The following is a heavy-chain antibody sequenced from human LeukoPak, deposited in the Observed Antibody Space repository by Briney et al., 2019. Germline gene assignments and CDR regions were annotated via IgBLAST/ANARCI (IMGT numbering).Heavy chain of an antibody. V-gene: IGHV3-49*04. D-gene: IGHD6-13*01. J-gene: IGHJ4*02. CDR2: IRSKAYGGTT. Sequence: QTGGSLRLSCTASGFTFGDYAMSWVRQAPGKGLEWVGFIRSKAYGGTTEYAASVKGRFTISRDDSKSIAYLQMNSLKTEDTAVYYCTRGPGEEVSIAAADWGQGTLVTVSS. CDR3: TRGPGEEVSIAAAD. CDR1: GFTFGDYA.